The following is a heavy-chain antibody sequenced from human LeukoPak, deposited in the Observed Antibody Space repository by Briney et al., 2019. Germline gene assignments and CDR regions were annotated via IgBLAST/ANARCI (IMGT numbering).Heavy chain of an antibody. D-gene: IGHD3-3*01. CDR3: ARGRGGYDFWSGYPRGGYFDY. CDR1: GYTFTSYA. J-gene: IGHJ4*02. CDR2: INTNTGNP. Sequence: ASVKVSCKASGYTFTSYAMNWVRQAPGQGLEWMGWINTNTGNPTYAQGFTGRFVFSLDTSVSTAYLQISSLKAEDTAVYYCARGRGGYDFWSGYPRGGYFDYWGQGTLVTVSS. V-gene: IGHV7-4-1*02.